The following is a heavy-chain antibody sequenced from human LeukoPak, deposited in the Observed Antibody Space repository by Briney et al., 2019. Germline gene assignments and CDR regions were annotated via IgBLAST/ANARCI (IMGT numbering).Heavy chain of an antibody. CDR2: VHYSGST. V-gene: IGHV4-39*01. Sequence: SETLSLTCTVSGDSISTNNYYWGWLRQPPGKGLEWIGNVHYSGSTYYNPSLKSRVIISVDTSKILFSLILSSVTAADTAVYYCTRRRSGSSERGYWGQGTLVTVSS. J-gene: IGHJ4*02. CDR1: GDSISTNNYY. CDR3: TRRRSGSSERGY. D-gene: IGHD6-13*01.